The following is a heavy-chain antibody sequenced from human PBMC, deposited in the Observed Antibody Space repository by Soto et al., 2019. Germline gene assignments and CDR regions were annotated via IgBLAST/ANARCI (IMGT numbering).Heavy chain of an antibody. J-gene: IGHJ4*01. D-gene: IGHD2-2*01. CDR3: ARFKDCSSTSCDLDWIDY. CDR1: GGTFSSYA. Sequence: SVKVSCKASGGTFSSYAISWVGQAPLQVLEWMGGIIPIFGTANYAQKFQGRVTITAEESTSTAYMSLSSLRSEDTAVYYCARFKDCSSTSCDLDWIDYWG. CDR2: IIPIFGTA. V-gene: IGHV1-69*13.